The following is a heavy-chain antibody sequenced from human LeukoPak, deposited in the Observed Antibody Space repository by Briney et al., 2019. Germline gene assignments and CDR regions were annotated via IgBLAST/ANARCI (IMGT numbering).Heavy chain of an antibody. V-gene: IGHV4-59*01. CDR2: IYYSGST. J-gene: IGHJ4*02. Sequence: SETLSLTCTVSGGSISSYYWSWIRQPPGKGLEWIGYIYYSGSTNYNPSLKSRVTISVDTSKNQFPLRLSSVTAADTAVYYCARVTGYMIEDYFDYWGQGTLVTVSP. CDR3: ARVTGYMIEDYFDY. D-gene: IGHD3-22*01. CDR1: GGSISSYY.